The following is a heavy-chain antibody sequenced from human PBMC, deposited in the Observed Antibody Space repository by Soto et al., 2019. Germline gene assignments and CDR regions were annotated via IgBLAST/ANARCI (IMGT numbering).Heavy chain of an antibody. CDR1: GGTFSSHA. D-gene: IGHD3-10*01. J-gene: IGHJ5*02. V-gene: IGHV1-69*06. CDR2: IIPVTDTP. CDR3: ARGHKGPGHYGPGSQGWYGP. Sequence: QVQLVQSGPEVKKPGSSVKVSCKVSGGTFSSHAITWLRQAPGQGLEWMGVIIPVTDTPNNAEKCQGRVTITADKSTTTVDIELIRLTFDDTAVDFWARGHKGPGHYGPGSQGWYGPWGQGTLVTVSS.